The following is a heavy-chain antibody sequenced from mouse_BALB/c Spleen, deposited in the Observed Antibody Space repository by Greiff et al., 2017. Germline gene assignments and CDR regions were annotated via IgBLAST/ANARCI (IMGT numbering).Heavy chain of an antibody. V-gene: IGHV1-54*01. D-gene: IGHD1-1*01. Sequence: QVQLQQSGAELVRPGTSVKVSCKASGYAFTNYLIEWVKQRPGQGLEWIGVINPGSGGTNYNEKFKGKATLTADKSSSTAYMQLSSLTSDDSAVYFCARDYGSRNYFDYWGQGTTLTVSS. CDR2: INPGSGGT. J-gene: IGHJ2*01. CDR1: GYAFTNYL. CDR3: ARDYGSRNYFDY.